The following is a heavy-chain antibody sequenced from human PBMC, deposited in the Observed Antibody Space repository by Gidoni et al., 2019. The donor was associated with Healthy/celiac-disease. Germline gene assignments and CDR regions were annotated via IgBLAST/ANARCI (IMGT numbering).Heavy chain of an antibody. Sequence: QVQLQESGPGLVKPSQTLSPTCTVSGGSISSGSYYWSWIRQPAGKGLEWIGRIYTSGRTNYNPSLKSRVTISVDTSKNQFSLKLSSVTAADTAVYYCARSYGSGSYFDYWGQGTLVTVSS. CDR2: IYTSGRT. CDR1: GGSISSGSYY. J-gene: IGHJ4*02. D-gene: IGHD3-10*01. V-gene: IGHV4-61*02. CDR3: ARSYGSGSYFDY.